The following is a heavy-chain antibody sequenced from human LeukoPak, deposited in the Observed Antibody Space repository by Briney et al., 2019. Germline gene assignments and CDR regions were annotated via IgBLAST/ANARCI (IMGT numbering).Heavy chain of an antibody. CDR3: ARDPSNGYYTFDY. D-gene: IGHD3-22*01. Sequence: GGSLRLSCAASGFTFSNYWMHWVRQAPGKGLVWVSRINIDGTTTKYADSVEGRFTISRDNAKNTLYLQMSSLRAEDTAVYYCARDPSNGYYTFDYWGQGTLVTVSS. CDR2: INIDGTTT. CDR1: GFTFSNYW. J-gene: IGHJ4*02. V-gene: IGHV3-74*01.